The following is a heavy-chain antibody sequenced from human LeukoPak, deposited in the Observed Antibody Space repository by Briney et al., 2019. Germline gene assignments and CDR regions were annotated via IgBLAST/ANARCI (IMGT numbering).Heavy chain of an antibody. CDR1: GGSFSGYY. D-gene: IGHD6-13*01. Sequence: SETLSLTCAAYGGSFSGYYWSWIRQPPGKGLEWIGEINHSGSINYNPSLKSRVTISVDTSKNQFSLKLSSVTAADTAVYYCARALYSSSWYSDYWGQGTLVTVSS. V-gene: IGHV4-34*01. J-gene: IGHJ4*02. CDR3: ARALYSSSWYSDY. CDR2: INHSGSI.